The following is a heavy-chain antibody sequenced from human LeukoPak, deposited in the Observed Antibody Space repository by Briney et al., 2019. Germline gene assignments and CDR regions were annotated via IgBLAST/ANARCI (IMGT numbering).Heavy chain of an antibody. D-gene: IGHD2-15*01. V-gene: IGHV3-30-3*01. CDR3: AKGAVGICSGGSCYRFDY. J-gene: IGHJ4*02. Sequence: PGGSLRLSCAASGFTFSSYAIHWVRQAPGKGLEGVAFISYDGGDKRYAESVKSRITISRDNSKNTLYLQMNSLRAEDTAVYYCAKGAVGICSGGSCYRFDYWGQGTLVTVSS. CDR1: GFTFSSYA. CDR2: ISYDGGDK.